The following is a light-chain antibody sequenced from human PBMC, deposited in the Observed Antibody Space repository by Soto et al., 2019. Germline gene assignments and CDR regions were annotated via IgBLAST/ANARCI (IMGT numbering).Light chain of an antibody. J-gene: IGKJ1*01. Sequence: DIQMTQSPSTLSASVGDRVTITCRASQSIRRWLAWYQQKPGKAPELLIYAASTLQSGVPSRFSGSGSGTDFTLTISCLQSEDFATYYCQQYYSFPPAFGQGTKVDIK. V-gene: IGKV1-5*01. CDR2: AAS. CDR3: QQYYSFPPA. CDR1: QSIRRW.